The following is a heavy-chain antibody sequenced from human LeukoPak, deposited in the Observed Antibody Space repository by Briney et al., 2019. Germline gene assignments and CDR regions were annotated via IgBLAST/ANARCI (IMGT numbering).Heavy chain of an antibody. CDR2: INPNSGGT. V-gene: IGHV1-2*02. Sequence: ASVKVSCKASGYTFTSYDINWVRQATGQGLEWMGWINPNSGGTNYAQKFQGRVTMTRDTSISTAYMELSRLRSDDTAVYYCARDRRPYNWNFPDYWGQGTLVTVSS. CDR3: ARDRRPYNWNFPDY. CDR1: GYTFTSYD. D-gene: IGHD1-7*01. J-gene: IGHJ4*02.